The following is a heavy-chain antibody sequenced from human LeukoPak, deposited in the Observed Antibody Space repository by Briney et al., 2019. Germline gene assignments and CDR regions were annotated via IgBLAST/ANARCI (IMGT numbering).Heavy chain of an antibody. Sequence: SETLSLTCTVSGGSISGSSYYWGWIRQPPGKGLEWIGSIYYSGSTYYNPSLKSRVTISVDTSKNQFSLKLSSVTAADTAVYYCARDHIPNWGLDYWGQGTLVTVSS. CDR1: GGSISGSSYY. D-gene: IGHD7-27*01. V-gene: IGHV4-39*07. CDR2: IYYSGST. CDR3: ARDHIPNWGLDY. J-gene: IGHJ4*02.